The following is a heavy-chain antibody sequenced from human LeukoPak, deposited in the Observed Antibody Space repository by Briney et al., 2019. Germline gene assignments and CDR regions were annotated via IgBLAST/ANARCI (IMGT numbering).Heavy chain of an antibody. Sequence: GASVKVSCKASGYTFTSYGISWVRQAPGQGLEWMGWISAYNGNTNYAQKLQGRVTMTTDTSTSTAYMELRGLRSDDTAVYYCARFMITFGGVIAKFDYWGQGTLVTVSS. CDR2: ISAYNGNT. CDR3: ARFMITFGGVIAKFDY. CDR1: GYTFTSYG. D-gene: IGHD3-16*02. J-gene: IGHJ4*02. V-gene: IGHV1-18*01.